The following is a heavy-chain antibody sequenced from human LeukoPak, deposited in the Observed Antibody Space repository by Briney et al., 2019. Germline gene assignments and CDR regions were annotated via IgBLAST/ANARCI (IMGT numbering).Heavy chain of an antibody. CDR3: ARRRRDGYNWYYFDY. J-gene: IGHJ4*02. Sequence: PSETLSLTCAVSGGSISSNNWWGWVRQPPGKGLEWIGNIYYSGSTYYNPSLKSRVTISVDTSKNQLSLNLSSVTAADSAVYYCARRRRDGYNWYYFDYWGQGTLVTVSS. CDR1: GGSISSNNW. V-gene: IGHV4-39*01. D-gene: IGHD5-24*01. CDR2: IYYSGST.